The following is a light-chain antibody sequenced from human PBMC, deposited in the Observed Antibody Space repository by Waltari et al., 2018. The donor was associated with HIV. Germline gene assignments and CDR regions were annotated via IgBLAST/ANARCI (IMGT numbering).Light chain of an antibody. J-gene: IGKJ1*01. CDR1: QSVSSTY. Sequence: EIVLTQSPGTLSLSPGERATLSCRASQSVSSTYLAWYQHKPGQAPRFLIYGASSRATGIPDRFSGSGSGTDFTLTITRLEPEDFAIYYCQQYGSSPQTFGQGTKVEI. V-gene: IGKV3-20*01. CDR2: GAS. CDR3: QQYGSSPQT.